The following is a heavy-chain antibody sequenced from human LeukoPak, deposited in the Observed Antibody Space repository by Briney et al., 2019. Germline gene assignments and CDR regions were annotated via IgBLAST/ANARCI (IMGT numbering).Heavy chain of an antibody. V-gene: IGHV3-53*01. CDR1: GFTVSSNY. J-gene: IGHJ4*02. CDR2: IYSGGST. Sequence: GGSLRLSCAASGFTVSSNYMSWVRQAPGKGLEWVSVIYSGGSTYYADSVKGRFTISRDNSKNTLYLQMNSLRAEDTAVYYCAKDYSSGWYRDYFDYWGQGTLVTVSS. D-gene: IGHD6-19*01. CDR3: AKDYSSGWYRDYFDY.